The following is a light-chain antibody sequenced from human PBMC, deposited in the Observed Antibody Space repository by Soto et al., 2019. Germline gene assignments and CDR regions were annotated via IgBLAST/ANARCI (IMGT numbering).Light chain of an antibody. CDR1: QSVRSNF. Sequence: EIVLTQSPGTLSLSPGERATLSCRASQSVRSNFLAWYQQKPGQAPRLLIYGASSRATGIPDRFSGSGSGTDFTLTISRLEPEDFVVYHCQQYGNSPPLTFGGGTKVEIK. V-gene: IGKV3-20*01. J-gene: IGKJ4*01. CDR2: GAS. CDR3: QQYGNSPPLT.